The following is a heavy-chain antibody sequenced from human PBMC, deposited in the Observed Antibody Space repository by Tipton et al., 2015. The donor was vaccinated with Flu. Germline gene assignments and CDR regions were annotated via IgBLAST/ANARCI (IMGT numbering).Heavy chain of an antibody. CDR1: GGSLEKFY. CDR3: ARARYGSGSSQYPWMIDL. V-gene: IGHV4-59*01. Sequence: TLSLTCTVSGGSLEKFYWSWIRLPPGKGLEWMGYIYYTGSTNYSPSLNGRLSFSVDRSKNQISLNLNSVTAADTAFYYCARARYGSGSSQYPWMIDLWGQGTLVTVSS. J-gene: IGHJ4*02. CDR2: IYYTGST. D-gene: IGHD3-10*01.